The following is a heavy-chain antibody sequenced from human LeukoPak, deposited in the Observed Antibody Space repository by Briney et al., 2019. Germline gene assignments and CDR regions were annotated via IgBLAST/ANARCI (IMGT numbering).Heavy chain of an antibody. V-gene: IGHV3-30*18. CDR1: GFTLSSYA. D-gene: IGHD3-3*01. J-gene: IGHJ4*02. Sequence: GGSLRLSCAASGFTLSSYAMSWVRQAPGKGLEWVAVISYDGSNKYYADSVKGRFTISRDNSKNTLYLQMNSLRAEDTAVYYCAKDHDFWSGYYNFFDCWGQGTLVTVSS. CDR2: ISYDGSNK. CDR3: AKDHDFWSGYYNFFDC.